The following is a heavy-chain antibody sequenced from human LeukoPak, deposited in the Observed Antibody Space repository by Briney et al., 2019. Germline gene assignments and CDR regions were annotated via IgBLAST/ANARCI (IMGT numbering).Heavy chain of an antibody. CDR1: GGSMNSYY. D-gene: IGHD3-9*01. CDR2: IYYSGST. Sequence: PSETLSLICSLSGGSMNSYYWSWIRQSPGKGLEWIGYIYYSGSTNYNPSLKSRVTISVDTSKNQFSLKLSSVTAADTAVYYCARHVWLQPFDYWGQGTLVTVSS. CDR3: ARHVWLQPFDY. V-gene: IGHV4-59*08. J-gene: IGHJ4*02.